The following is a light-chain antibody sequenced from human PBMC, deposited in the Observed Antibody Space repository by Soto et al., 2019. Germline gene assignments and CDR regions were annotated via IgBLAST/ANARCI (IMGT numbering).Light chain of an antibody. CDR3: QQDNSSPHT. CDR1: QGISSW. J-gene: IGKJ2*01. Sequence: DIQMTQSPSSLSASVGDRVTITCRASQGISSWLAWYQQKPGKAPKLLIYAASTLKSGVPSRFSGSGSGTDFTLIISSLQPEYFATYYCQQDNSSPHTFGQGTKLEIK. CDR2: AAS. V-gene: IGKV1-12*01.